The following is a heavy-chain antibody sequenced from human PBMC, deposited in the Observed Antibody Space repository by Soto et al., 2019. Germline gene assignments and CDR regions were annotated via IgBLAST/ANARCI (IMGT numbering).Heavy chain of an antibody. D-gene: IGHD3-16*01. V-gene: IGHV3-66*01. CDR1: GFTVSSNY. CDR2: IYSGGST. Sequence: EVQLVESGGGLVQPGGSLRLSCAASGFTVSSNYMSWVRQAPGKGLEWVSVIYSGGSTYYADSVKGSITISRDNSKNALHLQINRLVAEDAAVYYWTRDHKVGGGVIGRYYYYMDVWGKGTTVTVSS. CDR3: TRDHKVGGGVIGRYYYYMDV. J-gene: IGHJ6*03.